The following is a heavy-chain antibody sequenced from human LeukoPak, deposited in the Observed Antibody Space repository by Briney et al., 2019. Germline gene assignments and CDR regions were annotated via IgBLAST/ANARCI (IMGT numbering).Heavy chain of an antibody. CDR3: ARGPDPIY. J-gene: IGHJ4*02. CDR2: IYYSGRT. V-gene: IGHV4-59*01. CDR1: GGSITGYY. D-gene: IGHD5-24*01. Sequence: PSETLSLTCTVSGGSITGYYWSWIRQPSGKGLEWIAYIYYSGRTNYNPSLKSRVTISVDTSKNQFSLQLSSVTAADTAVYYCARGPDPIYWGQGTLVTVSS.